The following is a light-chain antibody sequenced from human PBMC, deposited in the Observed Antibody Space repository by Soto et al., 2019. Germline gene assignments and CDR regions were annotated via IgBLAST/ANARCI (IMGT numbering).Light chain of an antibody. Sequence: DIQMTQSPSSLSASVGDRVTITCRASQSISSYLNWYQQKPGKAPKLLIYAASSLQSGVPSRLSGSGSGTDFTLTISSLQPEDFATYYCQQSYSKPTFGPGPKAEIK. CDR3: QQSYSKPT. V-gene: IGKV1-39*01. CDR1: QSISSY. CDR2: AAS. J-gene: IGKJ4*02.